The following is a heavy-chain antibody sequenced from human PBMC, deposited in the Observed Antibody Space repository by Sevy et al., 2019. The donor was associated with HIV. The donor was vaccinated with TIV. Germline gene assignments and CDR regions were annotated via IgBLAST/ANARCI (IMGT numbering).Heavy chain of an antibody. D-gene: IGHD3-22*01. CDR2: FDPEDGET. Sequence: ASVKVSCKVSGYTLTKLSMHWVRQAPGKGLEWMGSFDPEDGETIHAQRFQGRLSMTEDTSTETAYMELSSLSSEDTAVCYCATTKDYYDNSGDPFDYWGQGSLVTVSS. J-gene: IGHJ4*02. CDR3: ATTKDYYDNSGDPFDY. V-gene: IGHV1-24*01. CDR1: GYTLTKLS.